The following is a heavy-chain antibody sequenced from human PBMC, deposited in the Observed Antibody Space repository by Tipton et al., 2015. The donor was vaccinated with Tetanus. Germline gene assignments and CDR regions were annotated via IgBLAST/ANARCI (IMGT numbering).Heavy chain of an antibody. D-gene: IGHD6-13*01. CDR3: ARAGGGSWGNFDY. CDR2: IYYSGST. J-gene: IGHJ4*02. Sequence: TLSLTCTVSGGSISSSSYYWGWIRQPPGKGLEWIGSIYYSGSTYYNPSLKSRVTISVDTSKNQFSLKLSSVTAADTAVYYCARAGGGSWGNFDYWGQGTLVTASS. CDR1: GGSISSSSYY. V-gene: IGHV4-39*01.